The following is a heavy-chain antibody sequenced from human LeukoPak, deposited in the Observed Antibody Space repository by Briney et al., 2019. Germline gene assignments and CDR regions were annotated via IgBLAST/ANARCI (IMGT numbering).Heavy chain of an antibody. CDR1: GFTFSSYW. Sequence: GGSLRLSCAASGFTFSSYWMHWVRQAPGKGLVWVARINSDGSSTSYADSVKSRFTISRDNAKNTLYLQMNSLRAEDTAVYCCARGSYGYNSPNWFDPWGQGTLVTVSS. CDR2: INSDGSST. V-gene: IGHV3-74*01. J-gene: IGHJ5*02. CDR3: ARGSYGYNSPNWFDP. D-gene: IGHD5-24*01.